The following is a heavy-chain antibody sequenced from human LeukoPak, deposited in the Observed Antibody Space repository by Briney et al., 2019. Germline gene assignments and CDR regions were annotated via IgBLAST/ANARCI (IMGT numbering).Heavy chain of an antibody. Sequence: GGSLRLSCTASGFTFGDYAMSWVRQAPGKGLEWVGFIRSKAYGGTTEYAASVKGRFTISRDESKSIAYLQMNSLKNEDTAVYYCTRANLPHPYYSCCLCLWGQGTLVTVSS. J-gene: IGHJ4*02. CDR1: GFTFGDYA. V-gene: IGHV3-49*04. CDR3: TRANLPHPYYSCCLCL. D-gene: IGHD3-22*01. CDR2: IRSKAYGGTT.